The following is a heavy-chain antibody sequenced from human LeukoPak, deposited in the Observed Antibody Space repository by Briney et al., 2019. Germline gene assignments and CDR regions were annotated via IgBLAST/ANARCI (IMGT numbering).Heavy chain of an antibody. CDR2: ISAYNGNT. J-gene: IGHJ6*03. CDR1: GYTFTSYG. CDR3: ARSEKAYCGGVCDNYHMDV. V-gene: IGHV1-18*01. Sequence: GASVKVSCKAAGYTFTSYGISWVRQAPGQGLEWMGWISAYNGNTKDEQKFQDRGTMTTDTATSTALMELRGLRSDDTAVYYCARSEKAYCGGVCDNYHMDVWGKGTTVTVSS. D-gene: IGHD2-21*02.